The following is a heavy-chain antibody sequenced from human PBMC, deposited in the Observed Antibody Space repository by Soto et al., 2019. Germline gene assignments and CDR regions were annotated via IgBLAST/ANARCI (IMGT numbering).Heavy chain of an antibody. J-gene: IGHJ4*02. Sequence: QVQLQESGPGLVKPSETLSLTCTVSGGSISSYYWSWIRQPPGKGLEWIGYIYYSGSTNYNPSLKSRVTISVDTSKNQFSLKLSSVTAEDTAVYYCARLGYCSSTICYVLILDYWGQGTLVTVSS. V-gene: IGHV4-59*01. CDR3: ARLGYCSSTICYVLILDY. CDR1: GGSISSYY. CDR2: IYYSGST. D-gene: IGHD2-2*01.